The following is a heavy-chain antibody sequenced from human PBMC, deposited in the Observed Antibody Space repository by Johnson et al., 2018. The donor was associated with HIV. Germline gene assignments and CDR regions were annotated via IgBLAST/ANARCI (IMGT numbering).Heavy chain of an antibody. CDR2: IGTAGDT. CDR1: GFTFSSYD. J-gene: IGHJ3*02. V-gene: IGHV3-13*01. Sequence: VQLVESGGGLVQPGGSLRLSCAASGFTFSSYDMHWVRQATGKGLEWVSAIGTAGDTYYPGSVKGRFTISRENAKNSLYLQMNSLRAGDTAVYYCARADGIAAAGTSGACDIWGQGTMVTVSS. CDR3: ARADGIAAAGTSGACDI. D-gene: IGHD6-13*01.